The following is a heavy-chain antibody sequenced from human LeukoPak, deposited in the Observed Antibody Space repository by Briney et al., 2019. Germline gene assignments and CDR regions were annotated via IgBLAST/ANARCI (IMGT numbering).Heavy chain of an antibody. Sequence: PGGSLRFSCAASGFTFSSYSMNWVRQAPGKGLEWVSSISSSSSYIYYADSVKGRFTISRDNAKNSLYLQMNSLRAEDTAVYYCARISSGWEPFDYWGQGTLVTVSS. V-gene: IGHV3-21*01. J-gene: IGHJ4*02. CDR1: GFTFSSYS. CDR2: ISSSSSYI. D-gene: IGHD6-19*01. CDR3: ARISSGWEPFDY.